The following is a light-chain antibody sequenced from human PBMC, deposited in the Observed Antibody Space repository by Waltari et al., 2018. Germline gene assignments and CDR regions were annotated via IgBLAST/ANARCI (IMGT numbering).Light chain of an antibody. Sequence: EIVLTQSPATLSLSLGERATLSCRASQSVSSYLAWYQQKPGQAPRLLIYDASNSATGIPARFSASGSGTDFTLTISSLEPEDFAVYYCQQHSNWPLTFGGGTKVEIK. V-gene: IGKV3-11*01. CDR3: QQHSNWPLT. CDR2: DAS. J-gene: IGKJ4*01. CDR1: QSVSSY.